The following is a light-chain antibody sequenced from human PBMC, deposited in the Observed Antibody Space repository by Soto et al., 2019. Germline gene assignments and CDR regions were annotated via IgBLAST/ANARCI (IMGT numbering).Light chain of an antibody. J-gene: IGKJ5*01. CDR2: ASS. CDR3: QQSYSSSPIT. Sequence: IQLAHSPSSLSASVGDRVTMTFRAIETISTFLNGYQHKPGKAPKLLISASSRLQSGVPSRFSGSGSGTDFTLTIDSLRPEDFASYYCQQSYSSSPITFGPGTRLEIK. CDR1: ETISTF. V-gene: IGKV1-39*01.